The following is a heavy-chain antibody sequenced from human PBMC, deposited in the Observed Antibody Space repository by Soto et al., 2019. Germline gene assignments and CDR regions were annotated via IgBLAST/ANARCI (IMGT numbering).Heavy chain of an antibody. CDR3: ARGLTAFDP. Sequence: PSETLSLTCTVSVGSINGHYWSWIRQSPGQGLGWIGNIYYSGNTNYNPSLKSRVTISVDTSKNEFSLKLGSVTAADTAVYYCARGLTAFDPWGQGTLVTVSS. D-gene: IGHD1-20*01. CDR1: VGSINGHY. J-gene: IGHJ5*02. CDR2: IYYSGNT. V-gene: IGHV4-59*11.